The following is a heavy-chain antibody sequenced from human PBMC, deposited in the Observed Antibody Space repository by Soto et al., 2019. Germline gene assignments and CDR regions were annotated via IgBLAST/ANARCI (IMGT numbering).Heavy chain of an antibody. CDR3: TRDKTFLGQPAANRRPGWFDP. D-gene: IGHD2-2*01. Sequence: GSLRLSCTASGFTFGDYAMSWFRQAPGKGLEWVGFIRSKAYGGTTEYAASVKGRFTISRDDSKSIAYLQMNSLKTEDTAVYYCTRDKTFLGQPAANRRPGWFDPWGRGTLVTVSS. CDR1: GFTFGDYA. V-gene: IGHV3-49*03. J-gene: IGHJ5*02. CDR2: IRSKAYGGTT.